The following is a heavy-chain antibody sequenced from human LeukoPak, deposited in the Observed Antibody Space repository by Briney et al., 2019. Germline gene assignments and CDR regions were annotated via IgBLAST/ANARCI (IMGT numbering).Heavy chain of an antibody. V-gene: IGHV1-69*13. CDR3: ARGLIAAAGTGYFDY. D-gene: IGHD6-13*01. J-gene: IGHJ4*02. CDR1: GGTFSSYA. Sequence: SVKVSCKASGGTFSSYAISWVRQAPGQGLEWMGGIIPIFGTANYAQKFQGRVTITADESTSTAYMELSSLRSEATAVYYCARGLIAAAGTGYFDYWGQGTLVTVSS. CDR2: IIPIFGTA.